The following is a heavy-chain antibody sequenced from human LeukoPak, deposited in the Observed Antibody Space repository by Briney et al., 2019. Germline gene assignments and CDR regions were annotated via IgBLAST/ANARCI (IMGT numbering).Heavy chain of an antibody. CDR3: ASGDHFDY. CDR1: GGSNSSYY. D-gene: IGHD4-17*01. V-gene: IGHV4-59*01. CDR2: IYYSGST. Sequence: SETLSLTCTVSGGSNSSYYWSWIRQPPGKGLEWIGYIYYSGSTNYNPSLKSRVTISVDTSKNQFSLKLSSVTAADTAVYYCASGDHFDYWGQGTLVTVSS. J-gene: IGHJ4*02.